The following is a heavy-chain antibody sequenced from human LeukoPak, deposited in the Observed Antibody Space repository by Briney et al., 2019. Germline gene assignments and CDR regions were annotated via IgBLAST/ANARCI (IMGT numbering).Heavy chain of an antibody. CDR2: INPSGGST. V-gene: IGHV1-46*01. Sequence: GASVKVSCKASGYTFSIYYIHWVRQAPGPGLEWMGIINPSGGSTSYTQKFQGRLTMTRDTSTSTVYMELSSLRSEDTAVYYCARAKGLFDHWGQGTLVTVSS. J-gene: IGHJ4*02. CDR1: GYTFSIYY. CDR3: ARAKGLFDH.